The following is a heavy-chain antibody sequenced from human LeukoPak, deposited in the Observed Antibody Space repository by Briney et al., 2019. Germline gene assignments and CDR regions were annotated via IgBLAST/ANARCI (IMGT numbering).Heavy chain of an antibody. Sequence: GGSLRLSCAASGFTVSSSYMSWVRQAPGKGLEWVSVIYSGGSTYYADSVKGRFTISRDNSKNTLYLQMNSLRAEDTAVYYCAGTDSSGWYNYGMDVWGQGTTVTVSS. J-gene: IGHJ6*02. CDR2: IYSGGST. CDR3: AGTDSSGWYNYGMDV. CDR1: GFTVSSSY. D-gene: IGHD6-19*01. V-gene: IGHV3-53*01.